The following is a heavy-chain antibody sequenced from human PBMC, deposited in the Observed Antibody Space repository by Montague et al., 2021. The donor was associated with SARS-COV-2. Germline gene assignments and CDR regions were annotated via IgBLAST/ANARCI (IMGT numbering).Heavy chain of an antibody. Sequence: SETLSLTCTASGGSISSYYWSWIRQPAGKGLEWIGYIYYSGSTNXNPXLKSRVTISVDTSKNQFSLKLSSVTAADTAVYYCARGSGWMGNAFDIWGQGTMVTVSS. J-gene: IGHJ3*02. CDR3: ARGSGWMGNAFDI. CDR2: IYYSGST. CDR1: GGSISSYY. D-gene: IGHD6-19*01. V-gene: IGHV4-59*01.